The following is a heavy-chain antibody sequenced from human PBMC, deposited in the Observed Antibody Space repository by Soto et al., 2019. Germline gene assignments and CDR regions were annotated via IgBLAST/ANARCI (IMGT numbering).Heavy chain of an antibody. CDR2: ISASGTST. CDR3: AKRGHSTSWYWFDP. D-gene: IGHD6-13*01. Sequence: EVQLSESGGGLVQPGGSLSLSCAASGITFSNNAMSWVRQAPGKGLEWVSSISASGTSTYYADSVTGRFTISRDISNNTLYLQMNSLRADDTAVYYCAKRGHSTSWYWFDPWGQGTLVTVSS. J-gene: IGHJ5*02. V-gene: IGHV3-23*01. CDR1: GITFSNNA.